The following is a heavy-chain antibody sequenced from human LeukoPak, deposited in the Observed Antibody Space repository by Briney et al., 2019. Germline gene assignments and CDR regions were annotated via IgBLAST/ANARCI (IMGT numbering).Heavy chain of an antibody. Sequence: ASVKVSCKASGYTFTSYYMHWVRQAPGQGLEWMGWINPNSGGTNYAQKFQGRVTMTRDTSISTAYMELSRLRSDDTAVYYCARGTTVVTPGDYWGQGTLVTVSS. J-gene: IGHJ4*02. CDR3: ARGTTVVTPGDY. V-gene: IGHV1-2*02. D-gene: IGHD4-23*01. CDR2: INPNSGGT. CDR1: GYTFTSYY.